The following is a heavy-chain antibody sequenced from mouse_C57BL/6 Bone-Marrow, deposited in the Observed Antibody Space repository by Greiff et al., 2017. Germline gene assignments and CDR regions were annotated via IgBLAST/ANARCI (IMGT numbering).Heavy chain of an antibody. Sequence: VKLQESGAELVRPGASVTLSCKASGYTFTDYEMHWVKQTPVHGLEWIGAIDPETGGTAYNQKFKGKAILTADKSSSTAYMELRSLTSEDSAVYYCTSKNSSYPWFAYWGQGTLVTVSA. CDR1: GYTFTDYE. CDR2: IDPETGGT. J-gene: IGHJ3*01. D-gene: IGHD1-1*01. V-gene: IGHV1-15*01. CDR3: TSKNSSYPWFAY.